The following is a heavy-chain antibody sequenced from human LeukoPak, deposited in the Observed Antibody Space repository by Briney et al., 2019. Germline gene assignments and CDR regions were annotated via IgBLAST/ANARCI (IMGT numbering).Heavy chain of an antibody. J-gene: IGHJ4*02. Sequence: ASVKVSCKASGGTFSSYAISWVRQAPGPGLEWMGWINPNSGGTNYAQKFQGRVTMTRDTSISTAYMELSRLRSDDTAVYYCARDASSYSGSYGYWGQGTLVTVSS. D-gene: IGHD1-26*01. CDR2: INPNSGGT. V-gene: IGHV1-2*02. CDR1: GGTFSSYA. CDR3: ARDASSYSGSYGY.